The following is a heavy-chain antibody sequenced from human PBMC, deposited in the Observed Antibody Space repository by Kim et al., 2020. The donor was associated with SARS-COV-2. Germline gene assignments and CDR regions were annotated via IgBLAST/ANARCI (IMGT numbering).Heavy chain of an antibody. CDR3: ARLSSSWSREYYFDY. J-gene: IGHJ4*02. Sequence: PSLKRRVTISVDTSKNQFSLKLSSVTAADTAVYYCARLSSSWSREYYFDYWGQGTLVTVSS. D-gene: IGHD6-13*01. V-gene: IGHV4-39*01.